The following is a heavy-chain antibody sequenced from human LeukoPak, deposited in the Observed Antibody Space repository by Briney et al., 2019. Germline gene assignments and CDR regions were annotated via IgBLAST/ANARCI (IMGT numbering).Heavy chain of an antibody. CDR1: GGTFSSYA. CDR3: ARLDCSSTSCYKGLYYYYYYGMDV. V-gene: IGHV1-69*04. CDR2: IIPILVIA. Sequence: ASVKVSCKASGGTFSSYAISWVRQAPGQGLEWMGRIIPILVIANYAQKFQGRVTITADKSTSTAYMELSSLRSEDTAVYYCARLDCSSTSCYKGLYYYYYYGMDVWGQGTTVTVSS. J-gene: IGHJ6*02. D-gene: IGHD2-2*02.